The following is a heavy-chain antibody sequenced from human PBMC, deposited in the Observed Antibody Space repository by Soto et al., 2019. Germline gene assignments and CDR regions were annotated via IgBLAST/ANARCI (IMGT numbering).Heavy chain of an antibody. J-gene: IGHJ4*02. V-gene: IGHV3-74*01. CDR3: AAGGSGYYAN. CDR1: GFTFSTYW. CDR2: IKTDGTYA. D-gene: IGHD3-22*01. Sequence: EVQLVESGGDLVQPGGSLRLSCAASGFTFSTYWMHWVRQAPGKGQLWVSRIKTDGTYATYADSVKGRFTISRENAKNTRYLQMNSRRVEDAAVYYCAAGGSGYYANWGQGTLVTVSS.